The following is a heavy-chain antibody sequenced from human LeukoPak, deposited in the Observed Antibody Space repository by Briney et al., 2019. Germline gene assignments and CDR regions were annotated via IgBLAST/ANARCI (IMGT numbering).Heavy chain of an antibody. V-gene: IGHV3-30*02. CDR3: ARRAGAYSHPYDY. D-gene: IGHD4/OR15-4a*01. Sequence: GGSLRLSCAASGFTFSSYGIHWVRQAPGKGLEWVSFIRYDGTYKYYADSVKGRFTISRDNSKNTLYLQMNSLRAEDTAVYYCARRAGAYSHPYDYWGQGTLVTVSS. CDR1: GFTFSSYG. CDR2: IRYDGTYK. J-gene: IGHJ4*02.